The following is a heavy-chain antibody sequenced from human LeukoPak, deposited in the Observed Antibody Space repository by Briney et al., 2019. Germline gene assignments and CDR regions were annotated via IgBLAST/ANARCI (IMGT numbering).Heavy chain of an antibody. J-gene: IGHJ3*02. CDR2: INWNSDNI. CDR3: ARASYYYDTTGLGAVDI. Sequence: GGSPRLSCAASGFTFNDHAMYWVRQAPGKGLEWVSGINWNSDNIGYADSVKGRFTISRDDAKNSLFLQMNSLRTEDTALYYCARASYYYDTTGLGAVDIWGQGTMVTVSS. D-gene: IGHD3-22*01. CDR1: GFTFNDHA. V-gene: IGHV3-9*01.